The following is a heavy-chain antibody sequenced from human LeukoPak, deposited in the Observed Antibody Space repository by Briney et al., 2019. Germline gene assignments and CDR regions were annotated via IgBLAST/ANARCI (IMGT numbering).Heavy chain of an antibody. CDR3: ARERVVPAATIGYYYYGMDV. D-gene: IGHD2-2*01. V-gene: IGHV4-4*02. J-gene: IGHJ6*04. CDR1: GGSISSSNW. Sequence: PSETLSLTCAVSGGSISSSNWGSWVRQSPGRGLEWIREMYHGRNTNYNPSLKSRVTISVDKSKNEFSLKLRSVHAADPAADYCARERVVPAATIGYYYYGMDVWGKGTTVTVSS. CDR2: MYHGRNT.